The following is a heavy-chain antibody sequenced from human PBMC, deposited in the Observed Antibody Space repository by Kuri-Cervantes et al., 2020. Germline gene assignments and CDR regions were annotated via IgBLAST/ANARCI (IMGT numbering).Heavy chain of an antibody. CDR1: GGTFSSYA. CDR3: ARGAENWNYAYYMDV. J-gene: IGHJ6*03. D-gene: IGHD1-1*01. Sequence: SVKVSCKASGGTFSSYAISWVRQAPGQGLEWMGGIIPIFGTANYAQKFQGRVTITTDESTSTAYMELSSLRSEDTAVYYCARGAENWNYAYYMDVWGKGTTVTVSS. CDR2: IIPIFGTA. V-gene: IGHV1-69*05.